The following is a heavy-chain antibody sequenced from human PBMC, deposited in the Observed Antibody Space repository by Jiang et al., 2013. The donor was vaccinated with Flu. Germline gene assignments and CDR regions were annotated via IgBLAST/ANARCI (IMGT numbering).Heavy chain of an antibody. V-gene: IGHV1-69*01. CDR2: IIPIFGTA. J-gene: IGHJ3*02. Sequence: SGGTFSSYAISWVRQAPGQGLEWMGGIIPIFGTANYAQKFQGRVTITADESTSTAYMELSSLRSEDTAVYYCASLGGYDFWSGLGDAFDIWGQGTMVTVSS. CDR1: GGTFSSYA. D-gene: IGHD3-3*01. CDR3: ASLGGYDFWSGLGDAFDI.